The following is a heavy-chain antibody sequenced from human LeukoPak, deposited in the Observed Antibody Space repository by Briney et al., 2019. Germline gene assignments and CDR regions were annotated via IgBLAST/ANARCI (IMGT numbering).Heavy chain of an antibody. J-gene: IGHJ6*03. V-gene: IGHV4-61*02. CDR1: GGSISSGNYH. CDR2: IYSSGNT. CDR3: ARWGGYGSGRYYMDV. D-gene: IGHD3-10*01. Sequence: SETLSLTCTVSGGSISSGNYHWIWIRQPAGKGLEWIGRIYSSGNTNYNPSLKSRVSISIDTSKNQFSLKLSSVTAADTAVYYCARWGGYGSGRYYMDVWGKGTTVTISS.